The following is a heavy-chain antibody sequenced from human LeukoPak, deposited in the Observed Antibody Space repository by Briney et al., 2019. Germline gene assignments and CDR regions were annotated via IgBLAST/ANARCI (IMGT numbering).Heavy chain of an antibody. J-gene: IGHJ4*02. V-gene: IGHV4-39*01. CDR3: ARTFDY. CDR1: GGSISSVRHY. Sequence: SETLSLTCSVSGGSISSVRHYWGWIRQSPGQGLEWIGSIYYSGSTYYNPSLKSRVTISVDTSKNQFSLRLSSVTAADTAVYYCARTFDYWGQGTLVTVSS. CDR2: IYYSGST.